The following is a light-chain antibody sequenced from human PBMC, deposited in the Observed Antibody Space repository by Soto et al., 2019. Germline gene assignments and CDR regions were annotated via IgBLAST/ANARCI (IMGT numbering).Light chain of an antibody. Sequence: QSVLTQPASVSGSPGQSITISCTGTSSGVGGYNSVSWYRQHPGKAPKLIIYDVTNRPSGVSSRFSASKSGYTASLTISGLQAEDEADYYCSSYTSTSTLYVFGTGTKVTV. CDR3: SSYTSTSTLYV. V-gene: IGLV2-14*01. CDR1: SSGVGGYNS. J-gene: IGLJ1*01. CDR2: DVT.